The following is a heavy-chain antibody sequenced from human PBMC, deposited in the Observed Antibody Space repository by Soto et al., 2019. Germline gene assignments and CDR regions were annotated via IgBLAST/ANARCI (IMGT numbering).Heavy chain of an antibody. J-gene: IGHJ6*02. V-gene: IGHV1-18*01. D-gene: IGHD3-10*01. CDR2: ISTYTGNT. CDR1: GYTFTNYD. CDR3: ARGYYYGSGRPPPGGMDV. Sequence: QVHLVQSGAEVKKPGASVKVSCKASGYTFTNYDINWVRQAPGQGLEWMGWISTYTGNTNYAQKLQGRVTMTTDTSTGTAYMELRSLRSDDTAVYYCARGYYYGSGRPPPGGMDVWGQGTTVTVSS.